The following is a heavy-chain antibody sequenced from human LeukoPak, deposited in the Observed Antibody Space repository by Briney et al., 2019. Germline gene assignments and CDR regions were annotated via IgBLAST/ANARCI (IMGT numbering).Heavy chain of an antibody. D-gene: IGHD2-8*02. V-gene: IGHV1-46*01. J-gene: IGHJ4*02. CDR3: VREESGGYFDY. CDR2: ITPSVDTT. Sequence: GASVKVACKASGYTFTNHLLHWVRQAPGQGLEWVGRITPSVDTTNYAQKFRDRVTMTRDTSTSTVYMELSSLRSEDTAVYHCVREESGGYFDYWGQGTPVTVSS. CDR1: GYTFTNHL.